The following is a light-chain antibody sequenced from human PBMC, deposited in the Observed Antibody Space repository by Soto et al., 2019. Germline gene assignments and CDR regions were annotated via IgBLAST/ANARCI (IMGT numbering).Light chain of an antibody. Sequence: ETVLTQSPGTLSLSPGEGXTLSCRASQSVRSTYLVWYQQKPGQAPRLLIYGASNRATGIPDRFSGGGSGTDFTLTISRLEPEDFAVYYCQQYGSSPITFGQGTRLEIK. CDR3: QQYGSSPIT. V-gene: IGKV3-20*01. CDR2: GAS. CDR1: QSVRSTY. J-gene: IGKJ5*01.